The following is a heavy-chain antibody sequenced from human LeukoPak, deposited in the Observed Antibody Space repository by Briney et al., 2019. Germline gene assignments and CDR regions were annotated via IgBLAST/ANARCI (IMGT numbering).Heavy chain of an antibody. V-gene: IGHV4-38-2*02. J-gene: IGHJ3*02. CDR2: IYHSGST. Sequence: SETLSLTCTVSGYSISSGYYWGWIRQPPGKGLEWIGSIYHSGSTYYNPSLKSRVTISVDTSKNQFSLKLSSVTAADTAVYYCARGGNDAFDIWGQRDNGHRLF. CDR1: GYSISSGYY. D-gene: IGHD3-16*01. CDR3: ARGGNDAFDI.